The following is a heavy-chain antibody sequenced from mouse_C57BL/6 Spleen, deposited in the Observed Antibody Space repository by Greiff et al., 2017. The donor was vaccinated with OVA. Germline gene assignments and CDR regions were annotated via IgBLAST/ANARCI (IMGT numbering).Heavy chain of an antibody. CDR3: ANLYY. CDR1: GYTFTDYY. Sequence: EVQLQQSGPELVKPGASVKISCKASGYTFTDYYMNWVKQSHGKSLEWIGDINPNNGGTSYNQKFKGKATLTVDKSSSTAYMELRSLTSEDSAVYYNANLYYWGQGAPLAGSS. V-gene: IGHV1-26*01. D-gene: IGHD6-1*01. J-gene: IGHJ2*01. CDR2: INPNNGGT.